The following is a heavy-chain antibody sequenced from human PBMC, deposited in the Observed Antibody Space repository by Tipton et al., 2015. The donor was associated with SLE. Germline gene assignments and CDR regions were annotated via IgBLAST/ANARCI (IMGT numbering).Heavy chain of an antibody. CDR3: ARGQLIGDYLDY. J-gene: IGHJ4*02. D-gene: IGHD2-21*01. CDR2: INHSGST. V-gene: IGHV4-34*01. CDR1: GGSFSGYY. Sequence: GLVKPSETLSLTCAVYGGSFSGYYWSWIRQPPGKGLEWIAEINHSGSTNYNPSLKSRVTISVDTSKNQLSLKLSSVTDADAAVYYCARGQLIGDYLDYWGQGTLVTVSS.